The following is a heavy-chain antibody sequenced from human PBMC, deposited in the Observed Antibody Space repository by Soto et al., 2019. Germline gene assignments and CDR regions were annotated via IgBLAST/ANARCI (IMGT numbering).Heavy chain of an antibody. CDR2: INAGNGNT. Sequence: ASVKVFCKASGYTFSNYGIHWMRHAPGQRLEWMGWINAGNGNTKYSQKFQDRVTISRDTSATTAYMELSSLRSEDTAVFYCARSGYSSGWYRWYFDFWGRGTLVTVSS. J-gene: IGHJ2*01. CDR3: ARSGYSSGWYRWYFDF. V-gene: IGHV1-3*01. CDR1: GYTFSNYG. D-gene: IGHD6-19*01.